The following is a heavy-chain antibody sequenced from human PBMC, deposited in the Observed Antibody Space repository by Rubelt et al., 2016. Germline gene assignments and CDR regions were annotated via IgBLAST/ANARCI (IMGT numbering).Heavy chain of an antibody. CDR1: GGSFSGYY. CDR3: ARGHFSAAGIYY. CDR2: INHSGST. V-gene: IGHV4-34*01. D-gene: IGHD6-13*01. Sequence: QVQLQQWGAGLLKPSETLSLTCAVYGGSFSGYYWSWIRQPPGKGLEWIGEINHSGSTNYHPSLKSRVTISVDTSKNQFSLKLSSVTAADTAVYYCARGHFSAAGIYYWGQGTLVTVSS. J-gene: IGHJ4*02.